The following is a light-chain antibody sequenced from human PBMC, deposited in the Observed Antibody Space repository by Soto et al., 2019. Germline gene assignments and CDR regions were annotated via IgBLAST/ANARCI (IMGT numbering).Light chain of an antibody. V-gene: IGLV1-47*01. CDR1: SSNIGRDY. CDR3: AAWDDSLNGNV. J-gene: IGLJ1*01. CDR2: RGN. Sequence: QSVLTQPPSVSGTPGQRVNISCSGSSSNIGRDYVYWYQQFPGTAPKLLIYRGNQRPSGVPDRFSGSKSGTSASLAISGLRSDDESEYFCAAWDDSLNGNVFGSGTKVTVL.